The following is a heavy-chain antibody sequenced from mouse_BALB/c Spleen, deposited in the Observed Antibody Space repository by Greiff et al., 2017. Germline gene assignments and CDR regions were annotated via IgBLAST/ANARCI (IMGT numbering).Heavy chain of an antibody. V-gene: IGHV1S22*01. CDR2: IYPGSGST. Sequence: LQQPGSELVRPGASVKLSCKASGYTFTSYWMHWVKQRPGQGLEWIGNIYPGSGSTNYDEKFKSKATLTVDTSSSTAYMQLSSLTSEDSAVYYCTRGLLPYGFDYWGQGTTLTVSS. D-gene: IGHD2-3*01. CDR1: GYTFTSYW. J-gene: IGHJ2*01. CDR3: TRGLLPYGFDY.